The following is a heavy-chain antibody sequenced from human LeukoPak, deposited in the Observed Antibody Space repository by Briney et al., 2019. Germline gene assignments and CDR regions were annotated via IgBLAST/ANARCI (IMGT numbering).Heavy chain of an antibody. CDR3: ARDTPRIVVLRARFAFDI. J-gene: IGHJ3*02. V-gene: IGHV1-18*01. D-gene: IGHD2-15*01. CDR2: ISAYNGNT. CDR1: GYTFTSYG. Sequence: GASVKVSCKASGYTFTSYGISWVRQAPGQGLEWMGWISAYNGNTNYAQKLQGRVTMTTDTSTSTAYMELRSLRSDDTAVYYCARDTPRIVVLRARFAFDIWGQGTMVTVSS.